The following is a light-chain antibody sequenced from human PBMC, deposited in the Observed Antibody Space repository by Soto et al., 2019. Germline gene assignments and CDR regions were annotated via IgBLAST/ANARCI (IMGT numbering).Light chain of an antibody. V-gene: IGKV1-5*01. CDR1: QRVSTW. Sequence: DIQMTQSPSILSASVGDRVTITCRAGQRVSTWLAWYQQKPGKGPKLLIYDASSLESGVPSRFSGSGSGTEFTLTISSLQPDDFAIYYCQQYVSSSALTFGGGTKVEIK. CDR2: DAS. CDR3: QQYVSSSALT. J-gene: IGKJ4*01.